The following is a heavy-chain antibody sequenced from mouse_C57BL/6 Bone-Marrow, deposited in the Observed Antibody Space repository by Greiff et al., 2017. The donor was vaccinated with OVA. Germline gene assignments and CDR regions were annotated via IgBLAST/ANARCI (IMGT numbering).Heavy chain of an antibody. J-gene: IGHJ4*01. D-gene: IGHD2-5*01. V-gene: IGHV1-61*01. Sequence: VKLQQPGAELVRPGSSVKLSCKASGYTFTSYWMDWVKQRPGQGLEWIGNIYPSDSETHYNQKFKDKATLTVDKSSSTAYMQLSSLTSEDSAVYYCARSESNYYYAMDYWGQGTSVTVSS. CDR3: ARSESNYYYAMDY. CDR1: GYTFTSYW. CDR2: IYPSDSET.